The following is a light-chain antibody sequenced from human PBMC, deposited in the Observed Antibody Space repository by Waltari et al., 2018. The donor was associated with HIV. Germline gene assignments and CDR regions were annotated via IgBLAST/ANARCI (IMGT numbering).Light chain of an antibody. J-gene: IGLJ3*02. V-gene: IGLV8-61*01. CDR2: STN. Sequence: QTVVTQEPSFSVSPGGTVTLTCGLSSGSVSTSYYPSWYQQTPGQAPRTLIYSTNTRSSGVPDRFSVSILGNKAALTITGAQADDESDDYCVLYMGSGLWVFGGGTKLTVL. CDR3: VLYMGSGLWV. CDR1: SGSVSTSYY.